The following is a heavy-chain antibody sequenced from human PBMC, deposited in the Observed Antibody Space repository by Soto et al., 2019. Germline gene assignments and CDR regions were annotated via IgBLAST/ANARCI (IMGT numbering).Heavy chain of an antibody. CDR2: INPNSGGT. D-gene: IGHD6-13*01. Sequence: QVQLVQSGAEVKKPGASVKVSCKASGYTFTGYYMHWVRQAPGQGLEWMGWINPNSGGTNYAQKFQGWVTMTRDTSISTAYMELSRLRSDDTAVYYCARDRTLAAAEYYFDYRGQGTLVTVSS. CDR3: ARDRTLAAAEYYFDY. V-gene: IGHV1-2*04. CDR1: GYTFTGYY. J-gene: IGHJ4*02.